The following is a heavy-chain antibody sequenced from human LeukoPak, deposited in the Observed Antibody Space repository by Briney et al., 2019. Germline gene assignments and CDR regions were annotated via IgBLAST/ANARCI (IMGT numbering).Heavy chain of an antibody. J-gene: IGHJ3*02. Sequence: GGSLRLSCAASGFTFSSYGMSWVRQAPGKGLEWVSAISDGGSSTYYADSVKGRFTISRDNSKNTLYLQMNSLRAEDTAVYYCAKVRWGLVRGFDAFDIWGQGTMVTVSS. CDR3: AKVRWGLVRGFDAFDI. CDR2: ISDGGSST. V-gene: IGHV3-23*01. D-gene: IGHD3-10*01. CDR1: GFTFSSYG.